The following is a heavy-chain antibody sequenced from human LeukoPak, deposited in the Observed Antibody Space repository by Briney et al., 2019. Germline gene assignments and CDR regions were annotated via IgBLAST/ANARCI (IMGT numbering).Heavy chain of an antibody. J-gene: IGHJ5*02. CDR3: ARDRYYETNGYYVGDNWFDP. Sequence: GGSLRLSCAASGFTFSSYWMSWVRQAPGKGLEWVANINQDGSERDYVDSVKGRFTIYRDNAKKSLYLQMNSLRAEDTAVYYCARDRYYETNGYYVGDNWFDPWGQGTLVTVSS. V-gene: IGHV3-7*01. CDR2: INQDGSER. D-gene: IGHD3-22*01. CDR1: GFTFSSYW.